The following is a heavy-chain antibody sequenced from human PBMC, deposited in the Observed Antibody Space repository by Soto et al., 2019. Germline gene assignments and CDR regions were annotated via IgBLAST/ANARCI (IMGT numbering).Heavy chain of an antibody. V-gene: IGHV1-3*01. J-gene: IGHJ4*02. CDR3: ARGGARITVFGVVYYFDY. CDR1: GYTFSSHA. D-gene: IGHD3-3*01. Sequence: QVQLVQSGAEVKKPGASVKVSCKASGYTFSSHAMHWVRQAPGQRLEWMGWINAGNGNTKYSQNFQGRVAITRDTSASKAYMELRSLISEVTAVYYCARGGARITVFGVVYYFDYWGQGTPVTVSS. CDR2: INAGNGNT.